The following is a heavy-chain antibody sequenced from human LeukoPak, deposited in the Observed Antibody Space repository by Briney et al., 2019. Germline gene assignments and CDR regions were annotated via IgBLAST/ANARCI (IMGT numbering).Heavy chain of an antibody. J-gene: IGHJ4*02. V-gene: IGHV3-66*01. CDR1: GFTVSSNY. CDR2: IYSGGST. Sequence: GGSLRLSCAASGFTVSSNYMSWVRQAPGKGLEWVSVIYSGGSTYYADSVKGRFTISRDNSKNTLYLQMNSLRAEDTVVYYCARDQVPIYCSSTSCPFDYWGQGTLVTVSS. CDR3: ARDQVPIYCSSTSCPFDY. D-gene: IGHD2-2*01.